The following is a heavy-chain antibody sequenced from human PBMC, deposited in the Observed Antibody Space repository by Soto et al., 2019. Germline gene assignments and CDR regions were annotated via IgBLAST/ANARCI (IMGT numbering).Heavy chain of an antibody. Sequence: HVQLMQSGAEMRKPGASVMVSCKTSGFDFTIYGISWVRQAPGQGLEWMGWIGVDSGSTDYAQKFQGRVTLTTDTSTTTAYMELRSLRSDDTAVYYCARNRGASSPLDYWGQGTLVTVSS. CDR2: IGVDSGST. CDR3: ARNRGASSPLDY. CDR1: GFDFTIYG. J-gene: IGHJ4*02. D-gene: IGHD3-10*01. V-gene: IGHV1-18*01.